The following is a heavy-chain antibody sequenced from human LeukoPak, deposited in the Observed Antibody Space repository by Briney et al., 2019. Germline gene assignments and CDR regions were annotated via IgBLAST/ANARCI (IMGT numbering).Heavy chain of an antibody. V-gene: IGHV3-33*01. CDR2: IWYDGSNK. J-gene: IGHJ6*04. Sequence: GGSLRLSCAASGFTFSSYGMHWVRQALGKGLEWVAVIWYDGSNKYYADSVKGRFTISRDNSKNTLYLQMNSLRAEDTAVYYCARDNGVAAVSYYYYGMDVWGKGTTVTVSS. CDR3: ARDNGVAAVSYYYYGMDV. D-gene: IGHD2-8*01. CDR1: GFTFSSYG.